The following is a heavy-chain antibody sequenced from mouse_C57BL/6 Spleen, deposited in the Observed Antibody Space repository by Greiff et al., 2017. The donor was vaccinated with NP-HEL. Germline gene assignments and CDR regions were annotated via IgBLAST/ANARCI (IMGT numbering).Heavy chain of an antibody. CDR2: INPNNGGT. D-gene: IGHD1-1*01. J-gene: IGHJ1*03. V-gene: IGHV1-18*01. CDR1: GYTFTDYN. CDR3: ARAGYYGSSHWYFDV. Sequence: EVQLQQSGPELVKPGASVKIPCKASGYTFTDYNMDWVKQSHGKSLEWIGDINPNNGGTIYHQKFKGKATLTVDKSSSTAYMELRSLTSEDTAVYYCARAGYYGSSHWYFDVWGTGTTVTVSS.